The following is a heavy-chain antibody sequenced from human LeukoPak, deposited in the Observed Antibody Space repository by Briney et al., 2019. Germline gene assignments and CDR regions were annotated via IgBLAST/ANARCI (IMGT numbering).Heavy chain of an antibody. CDR1: GGSISSSSYY. CDR3: ARHDGAVAGSWFDP. J-gene: IGHJ5*02. Sequence: PSETLSLTCTVSGGSISSSSYYWGWIRQPPGKGLEWIGSIYYSGSTYYNPSLKSRVTISVDTSKNQFSLKLSSVTAADTAVYYCARHDGAVAGSWFDPWGQGTLVSVCS. D-gene: IGHD6-19*01. CDR2: IYYSGST. V-gene: IGHV4-39*01.